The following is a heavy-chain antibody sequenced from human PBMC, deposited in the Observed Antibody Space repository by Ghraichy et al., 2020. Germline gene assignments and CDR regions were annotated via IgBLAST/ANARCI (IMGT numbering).Heavy chain of an antibody. CDR1: GGSISSSSYY. J-gene: IGHJ4*02. CDR2: IYYSGST. D-gene: IGHD1-14*01. V-gene: IGHV4-39*01. CDR3: ARHTPRFAGFNHDY. Sequence: SQTLSLTCTVSGGSISSSSYYWGWIRQPPGKGLEWIGSIYYSGSTYYNPSLKSRVTISVDTSKNQFSLKLSSVTAADTAVYYCARHTPRFAGFNHDYWGQGTLVTVSS.